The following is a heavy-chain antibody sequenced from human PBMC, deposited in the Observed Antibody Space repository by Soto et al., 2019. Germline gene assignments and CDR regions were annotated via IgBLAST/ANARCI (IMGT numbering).Heavy chain of an antibody. J-gene: IGHJ4*02. CDR1: GGSFSGYY. D-gene: IGHD2-2*01. Sequence: SETLSLTCAVYGGSFSGYYWSWIRQPPGKGLEWIGYIYHSGSTYYNPSLKSRITMSVDTSRNQFSLRLSSVTAADTAVYYCASAMYDLGPTHWGQGSLVTVS. V-gene: IGHV4-34*01. CDR3: ASAMYDLGPTH. CDR2: IYHSGST.